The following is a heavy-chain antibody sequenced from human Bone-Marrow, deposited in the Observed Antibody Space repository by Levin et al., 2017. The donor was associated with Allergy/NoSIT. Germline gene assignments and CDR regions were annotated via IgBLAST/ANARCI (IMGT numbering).Heavy chain of an antibody. CDR1: GFIFSNHS. Sequence: GESLKISCLASGFIFSNHSINWVRQAPGKGLEWVSSISSSSRYIHYTDSVKGRVTISRDDAKNTLYLQLDRLRAEDTAMYYCARMGASRSTSGYYFDYWGQGTLVTVSS. V-gene: IGHV3-21*06. D-gene: IGHD4/OR15-4a*01. CDR2: ISSSSRYI. CDR3: ARMGASRSTSGYYFDY. J-gene: IGHJ4*02.